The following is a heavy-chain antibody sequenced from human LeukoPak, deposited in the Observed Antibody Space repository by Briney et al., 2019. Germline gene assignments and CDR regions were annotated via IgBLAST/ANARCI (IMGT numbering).Heavy chain of an antibody. Sequence: AGESLKISCKASGYNFTPYWIGWVCQMPGKGLEWMGITFPGGSDTKYSPPFQGLVTMSADRSTSTAYLQWNSLKASDTAMYYCASLGYSSGWFFDYWGQGTLVTVSS. D-gene: IGHD6-19*01. CDR2: TFPGGSDT. V-gene: IGHV5-51*01. CDR1: GYNFTPYW. CDR3: ASLGYSSGWFFDY. J-gene: IGHJ4*02.